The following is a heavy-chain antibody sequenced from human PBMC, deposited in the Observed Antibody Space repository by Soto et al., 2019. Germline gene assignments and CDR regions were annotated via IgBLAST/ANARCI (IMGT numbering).Heavy chain of an antibody. V-gene: IGHV3-30*18. J-gene: IGHJ4*02. CDR2: ISFDGSNK. Sequence: GGSLRLSCAVSGFTFSSYGMHWVRQAPGKGLDWVAVISFDGSNKYYADSVKGRFTISRDNSKNTLYLQMNSLRAEDTALYYCAKDAIVGASTGYFDSWGQGAQVTVSS. CDR1: GFTFSSYG. D-gene: IGHD1-26*01. CDR3: AKDAIVGASTGYFDS.